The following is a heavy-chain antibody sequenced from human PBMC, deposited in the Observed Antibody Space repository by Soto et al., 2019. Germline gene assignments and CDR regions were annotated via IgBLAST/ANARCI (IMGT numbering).Heavy chain of an antibody. D-gene: IGHD3-10*01. CDR2: IYHNGSP. Sequence: QVQLQESGPGRVQPSGTLSLTCVVSGGSISSTNWWSWVRQSPGKGLEWIGEIYHNGSPDYNPSLQSRVTISVDKSKNHVFLKSTSVTAADTAMYFCGRWLGTSYGMDVWGQGTAVNVSS. CDR3: GRWLGTSYGMDV. J-gene: IGHJ6*02. CDR1: GGSISSTNW. V-gene: IGHV4-4*02.